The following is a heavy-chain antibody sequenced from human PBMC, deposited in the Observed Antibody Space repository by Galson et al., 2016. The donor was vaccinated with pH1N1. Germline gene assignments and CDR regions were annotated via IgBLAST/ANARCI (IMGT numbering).Heavy chain of an antibody. J-gene: IGHJ1*01. CDR2: ISWNSATI. Sequence: SLRLPCAASGFTFDDYAMHWVRQTPGKGLEWDSGISWNSATIDYEDSLKGRFNISRDNAKNSLYLQMNSLRPEDTALYYCAKDGHYSGSSLRAKHFQHWGQGTLVTVSS. CDR3: AKDGHYSGSSLRAKHFQH. D-gene: IGHD1-26*01. CDR1: GFTFDDYA. V-gene: IGHV3-9*01.